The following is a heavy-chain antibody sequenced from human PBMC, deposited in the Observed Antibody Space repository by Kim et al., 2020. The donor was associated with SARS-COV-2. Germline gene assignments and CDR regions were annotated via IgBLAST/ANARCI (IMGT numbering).Heavy chain of an antibody. CDR2: ISGSGGST. J-gene: IGHJ6*02. Sequence: GGSLRLSCAASGFTFSSYAMSWVRQAPGKGLEWVSAISGSGGSTYYADSVKGRFTISRDNSKNTLYLQMNSLRAEDTAVYYCAKPNSPVYGDYYYYGMDVWGQGATVTVSS. CDR3: AKPNSPVYGDYYYYGMDV. V-gene: IGHV3-23*01. D-gene: IGHD4-17*01. CDR1: GFTFSSYA.